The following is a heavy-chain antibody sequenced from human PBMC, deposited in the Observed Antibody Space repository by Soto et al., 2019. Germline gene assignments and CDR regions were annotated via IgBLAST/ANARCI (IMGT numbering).Heavy chain of an antibody. CDR1: GFTFRHFA. CDR3: AKDREDHNSVWDAFDV. J-gene: IGHJ3*01. V-gene: IGHV3-23*01. CDR2: IGGGDDDR. D-gene: IGHD1-1*01. Sequence: VGSLRLSCATSGFTFRHFAMSWVRQAPGKGLEWVSSIGGGDDDRFYSDSVKGRFTITRDNGNSIVYLQMHSLRAEDTAQYFCAKDREDHNSVWDAFDVWGQGTVVTVSS.